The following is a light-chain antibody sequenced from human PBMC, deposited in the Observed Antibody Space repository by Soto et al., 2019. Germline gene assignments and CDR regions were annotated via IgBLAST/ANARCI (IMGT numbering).Light chain of an antibody. CDR2: GAS. V-gene: IGKV1-39*01. CDR1: QSITTY. Sequence: DIQMTQSPSSLSASVGDRVTITCRASQSITTYLTWYQQKPGKAPKLLIYGASSLQSGVPSRFSGSGSGADFTLTISSLEPEDFATYYCQQSSSIPFTFGQATKLEIK. CDR3: QQSSSIPFT. J-gene: IGKJ2*01.